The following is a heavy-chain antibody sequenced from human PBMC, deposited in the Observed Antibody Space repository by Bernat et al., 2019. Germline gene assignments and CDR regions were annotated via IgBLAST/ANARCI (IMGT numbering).Heavy chain of an antibody. D-gene: IGHD1-26*01. CDR3: AKGVVGTTGIDY. CDR1: GFPFSSYG. V-gene: IGHV3-30*18. J-gene: IGHJ4*02. Sequence: QVQLVESGGGVVQPGRSLRLSCAASGFPFSSYGMYWVRQAPGKGLEWVAVNTYDGSKKYYVDSVKGRFTISRDNSKNTLYLQMNSLRAEDTAVYYCAKGVVGTTGIDYWGQGTLVTVSS. CDR2: NTYDGSKK.